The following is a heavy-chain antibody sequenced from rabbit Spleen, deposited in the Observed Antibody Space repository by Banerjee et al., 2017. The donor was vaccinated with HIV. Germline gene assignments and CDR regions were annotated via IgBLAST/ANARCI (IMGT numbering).Heavy chain of an antibody. CDR3: ARDTSSSFSSYGMYL. V-gene: IGHV1S45*01. CDR2: IDAGSSTFP. CDR1: GVSFSISSY. J-gene: IGHJ6*01. Sequence: QEQLEESGGGLVKPEGSLTLTCTASGVSFSISSYMCWVRQAPGKGLEWIACIDAGSSTFPYFATWAKGRFTLSKSSSPTVTLQMTRLTAADTATYFCARDTSSSFSSYGMYLWCPCTLVTVS. D-gene: IGHD1-1*01.